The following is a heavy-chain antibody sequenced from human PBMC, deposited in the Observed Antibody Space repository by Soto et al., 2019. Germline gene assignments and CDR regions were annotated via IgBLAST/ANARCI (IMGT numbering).Heavy chain of an antibody. V-gene: IGHV3-15*01. Sequence: EVQLVESGGGLVKPGGSLRLSCAASGFTFSNAWMSWVRQAPGKGLEWVGRIKSKTDGGTTDYAAPVKGRFTISRDDSKNTLYLQMNSLKTEDTAVYYCTTEGIQWLVTGYYYYYYMDVWGKGTTVTVSS. CDR2: IKSKTDGGTT. CDR3: TTEGIQWLVTGYYYYYYMDV. J-gene: IGHJ6*03. D-gene: IGHD6-19*01. CDR1: GFTFSNAW.